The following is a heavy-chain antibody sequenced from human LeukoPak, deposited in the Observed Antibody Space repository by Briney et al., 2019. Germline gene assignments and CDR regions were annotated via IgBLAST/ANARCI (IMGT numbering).Heavy chain of an antibody. CDR3: ARYLTDSSGYFDAFDI. CDR2: IYPGDSDT. J-gene: IGHJ3*02. D-gene: IGHD3-22*01. V-gene: IGHV5-51*01. Sequence: GESLKISCKGSGYSFTSYWIGWVRQMPGKGLEWMGIIYPGDSDTRYSPSFQGQVTISADKSISTAYLQWSSLKASDTAMYYCARYLTDSSGYFDAFDIWGQGTMVTVSS. CDR1: GYSFTSYW.